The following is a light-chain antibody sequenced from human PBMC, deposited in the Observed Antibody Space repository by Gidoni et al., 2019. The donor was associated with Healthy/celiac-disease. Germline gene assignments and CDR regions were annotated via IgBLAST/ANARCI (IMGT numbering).Light chain of an antibody. CDR2: WTS. J-gene: IGKJ4*01. CDR1: QSVLYSSNHKNY. V-gene: IGKV4-1*01. Sequence: IVLSKSPDSLAVCMGEKATITCKSSQSVLYSSNHKNYLAWYKQKPGQPPKLLIYWTSTREYGVLERLSGSGSGTELTFTISSMQAEDGTAYYCEQYDSIHTTFGGGTKVEIK. CDR3: EQYDSIHTT.